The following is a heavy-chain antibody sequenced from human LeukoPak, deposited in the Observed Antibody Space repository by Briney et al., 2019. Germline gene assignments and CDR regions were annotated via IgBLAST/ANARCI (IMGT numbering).Heavy chain of an antibody. Sequence: SLRLSCAASGFTFDDYAMHWVRQAPGKGLGWVSGISWNSGSIGYADSVKGRFTISRDNAKNSLYLQMNSLRAEDTALYYCAKGGQYQLLYVWGAFDIWGQGTMVTVSS. CDR2: ISWNSGSI. V-gene: IGHV3-9*01. J-gene: IGHJ3*02. D-gene: IGHD2-2*02. CDR3: AKGGQYQLLYVWGAFDI. CDR1: GFTFDDYA.